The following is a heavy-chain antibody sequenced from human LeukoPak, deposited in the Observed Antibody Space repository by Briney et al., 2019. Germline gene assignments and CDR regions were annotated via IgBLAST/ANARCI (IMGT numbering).Heavy chain of an antibody. V-gene: IGHV4-4*07. J-gene: IGHJ4*02. CDR1: GGSISSYY. CDR2: IYSSGST. Sequence: PSETLSLTCTVSGGSISSYYWSWIRQAAGEGLEWIGRIYSSGSTNYNPSLKSRLTMSVDTSKNQFSLILRSVTAADTAVYYCARYNTGQSSFDYWGQGTLVTVSS. D-gene: IGHD6-19*01. CDR3: ARYNTGQSSFDY.